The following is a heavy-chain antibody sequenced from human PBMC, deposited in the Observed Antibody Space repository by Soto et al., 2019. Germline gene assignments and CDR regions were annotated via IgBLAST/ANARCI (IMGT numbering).Heavy chain of an antibody. Sequence: ASVKVSCKASGYTFTSYGISWVRQAPGQGLEWMGWISAYNGNTNYAQKLQGRVTMTTDTSTSTAYMELRSLRSDDTAVYYCASLPNWGRWGNDAFDIWGQGTMVTVSS. CDR1: GYTFTSYG. V-gene: IGHV1-18*01. J-gene: IGHJ3*02. CDR3: ASLPNWGRWGNDAFDI. CDR2: ISAYNGNT. D-gene: IGHD7-27*01.